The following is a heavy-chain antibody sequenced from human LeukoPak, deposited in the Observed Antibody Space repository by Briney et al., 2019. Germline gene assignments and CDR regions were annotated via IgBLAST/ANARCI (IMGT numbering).Heavy chain of an antibody. Sequence: GGSLRLSCAASGFTFSSYWMSWVRQAPGKGLEWVANIKQDGSEKYYVDSVKGRFTISRDNAKNSLYLQMNSLRAEDTAVYYCARDLAPTGYCSSTSCYTPVYFQHWGQGTLVTVSS. CDR2: IKQDGSEK. D-gene: IGHD2-2*02. J-gene: IGHJ1*01. CDR1: GFTFSSYW. CDR3: ARDLAPTGYCSSTSCYTPVYFQH. V-gene: IGHV3-7*01.